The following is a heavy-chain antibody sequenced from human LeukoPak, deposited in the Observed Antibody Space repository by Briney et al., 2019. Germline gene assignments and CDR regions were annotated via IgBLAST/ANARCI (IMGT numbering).Heavy chain of an antibody. CDR1: GGTFSSYA. V-gene: IGHV1-69*06. D-gene: IGHD3-22*01. CDR3: ARVQYYYDSSGYYCDY. J-gene: IGHJ4*02. Sequence: SVKVSCKASGGTFSSYAISWVRQAPGQGLEWMGGIIPIFGTANYAQKFQGRVTITADKSTSTAYMELSSLRSEDTAVYYCARVQYYYDSSGYYCDYWGQGTLVTVSS. CDR2: IIPIFGTA.